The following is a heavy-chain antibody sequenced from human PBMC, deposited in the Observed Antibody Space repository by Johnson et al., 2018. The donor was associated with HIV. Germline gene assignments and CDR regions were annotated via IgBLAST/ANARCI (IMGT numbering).Heavy chain of an antibody. CDR1: GFSFGDYY. CDR3: ARGGLGFQNIHDPLDI. D-gene: IGHD1/OR15-1a*01. V-gene: IGHV3-11*01. CDR2: ISSSGETR. J-gene: IGHJ3*02. Sequence: VQLVESGGGVVQPGRSLRLSCAASGFSFGDYYMSWIRQSPGKGLEWFAYISSSGETRYYADSVKDRFTISRDNSKNSLYLQMNSLRAEDTALYYCARGGLGFQNIHDPLDIWGQGTMVTVSS.